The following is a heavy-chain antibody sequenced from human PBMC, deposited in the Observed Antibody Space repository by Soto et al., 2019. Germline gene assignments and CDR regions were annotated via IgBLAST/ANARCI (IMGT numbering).Heavy chain of an antibody. D-gene: IGHD3-10*01. J-gene: IGHJ6*02. CDR1: GGSISSYY. V-gene: IGHV4-59*01. CDR2: IYYSGST. CDR3: ARDPGDYYYGMDV. Sequence: PSEILSLTCTVPGGSISSYYWRWIRQPPGKGLEWIGYIYYSGSTNYNPSLKSRITISVDTSKNQFSLKLSSVTAADTAVYYCARDPGDYYYGMDVWGQGTTVTVSS.